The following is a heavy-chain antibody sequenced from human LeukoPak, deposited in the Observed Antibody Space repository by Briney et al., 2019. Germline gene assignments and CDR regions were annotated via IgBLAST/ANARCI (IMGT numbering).Heavy chain of an antibody. Sequence: SETLSLTCAVYGGSLSGYYWSWIRQPPGKGLEWIGEINHSGSTNYNPSLKSRVTISVDTSKNQFSLKLSSVTAADTAVYYCAIGLGYSGVYYFDYWGQGTLVTVSS. J-gene: IGHJ4*02. V-gene: IGHV4-34*01. D-gene: IGHD5-12*01. CDR2: INHSGST. CDR3: AIGLGYSGVYYFDY. CDR1: GGSLSGYY.